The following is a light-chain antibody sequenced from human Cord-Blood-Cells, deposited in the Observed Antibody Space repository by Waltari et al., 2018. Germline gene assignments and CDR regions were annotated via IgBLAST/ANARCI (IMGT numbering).Light chain of an antibody. Sequence: TQPASVSGSPGQSITISCTGTSSDVGSYNLVSWYQQHPGKAPKLMIYEGSKRPSGVSNRFSGSKSGNTASLTISGLQAEDEADYYCCSYAGSSTFLVFGGGTKLTVL. CDR2: EGS. CDR3: CSYAGSSTFLV. V-gene: IGLV2-23*03. J-gene: IGLJ2*01. CDR1: SSDVGSYNL.